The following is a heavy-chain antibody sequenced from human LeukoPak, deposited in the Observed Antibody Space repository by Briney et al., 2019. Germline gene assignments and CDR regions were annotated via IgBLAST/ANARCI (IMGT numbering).Heavy chain of an antibody. D-gene: IGHD6-19*01. Sequence: SETLSLTCTVSGGSFTSGTYYWSWIRQPAGKGLEWIGRIYTSGNTNYNPSLKTRVTISIDTSKNQFSLKLSSVTAADTAIYYCARPFLRFSSGWHFDYWGQGILVTVSS. J-gene: IGHJ4*02. CDR1: GGSFTSGTYY. V-gene: IGHV4-61*02. CDR2: IYTSGNT. CDR3: ARPFLRFSSGWHFDY.